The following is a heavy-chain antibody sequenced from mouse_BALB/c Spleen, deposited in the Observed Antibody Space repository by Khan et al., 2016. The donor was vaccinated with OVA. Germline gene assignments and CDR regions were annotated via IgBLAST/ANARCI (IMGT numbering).Heavy chain of an antibody. J-gene: IGHJ3*01. CDR3: ARSTYRDAFAY. CDR2: ILYSGST. V-gene: IGHV3-8*02. D-gene: IGHD2-14*01. Sequence: EVQLQESGPSLVKPSQTLSLTCSVTGDSITSGYWCWIRKFPGNKLEYMGYILYSGSTSYNPSLKSRISITRHTSQNQYYLQLNSVTTEDTATDYCARSTYRDAFAYWGQGTLVTVSA. CDR1: GDSITSGY.